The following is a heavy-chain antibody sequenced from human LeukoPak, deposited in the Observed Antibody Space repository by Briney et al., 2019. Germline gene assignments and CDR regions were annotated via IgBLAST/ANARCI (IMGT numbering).Heavy chain of an antibody. Sequence: QSGGSLRLSCAASGFTFSSYWMSWVRQAPGKGLEWVANIKQDGSERYYVDSVKGRFTISRDNAKNSLYLQMNSLRAEDTAVYYCARLRFGELLAAFDIWGQGTMVTVSS. V-gene: IGHV3-7*01. CDR2: IKQDGSER. CDR1: GFTFSSYW. D-gene: IGHD3-10*01. CDR3: ARLRFGELLAAFDI. J-gene: IGHJ3*02.